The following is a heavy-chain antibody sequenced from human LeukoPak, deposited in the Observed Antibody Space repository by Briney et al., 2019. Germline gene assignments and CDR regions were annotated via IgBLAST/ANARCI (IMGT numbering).Heavy chain of an antibody. Sequence: PGGSLRLSCADSGISFSSFAMNWVRQAPGKGLEWVSGISWNSGNIAYADFVGGRFTISRDNAKNSLSLQMNSLSEEDTAVYYCAKDAYGGATFFYYMDVWGKGTTVTVSS. CDR3: AKDAYGGATFFYYMDV. D-gene: IGHD2/OR15-2a*01. V-gene: IGHV3-9*01. CDR2: ISWNSGNI. CDR1: GISFSSFA. J-gene: IGHJ6*03.